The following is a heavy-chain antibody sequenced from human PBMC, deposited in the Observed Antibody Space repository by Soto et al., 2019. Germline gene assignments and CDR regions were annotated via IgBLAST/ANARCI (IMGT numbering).Heavy chain of an antibody. J-gene: IGHJ1*01. D-gene: IGHD3-3*01. V-gene: IGHV3-23*01. CDR1: GFTFSSYA. CDR2: ISGSGGST. Sequence: GGSLRLSCAASGFTFSSYAMSWVRQAPGKGLEWVSAISGSGGSTYYGDSVKGRFTISRDNPKNTRYLQMNSLRAEDTAVYYCANPTPHYDFWSGYYGDFQHWGQGTLVTVSS. CDR3: ANPTPHYDFWSGYYGDFQH.